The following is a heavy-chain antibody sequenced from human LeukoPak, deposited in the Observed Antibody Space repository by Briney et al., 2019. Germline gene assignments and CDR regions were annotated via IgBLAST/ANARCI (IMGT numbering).Heavy chain of an antibody. CDR3: ARGRFGVSAYDSPFDY. V-gene: IGHV3-21*01. Sequence: GGSLRLSCTASGFTFSSYSMNWVRQAPGKGLEWVSSISTSSSYIYYADSVEGRFTISRDNAKNSLYLQMNSLRAEDTAVYYCARGRFGVSAYDSPFDYWGQGTLVTVSS. CDR1: GFTFSSYS. CDR2: ISTSSSYI. D-gene: IGHD5-12*01. J-gene: IGHJ4*02.